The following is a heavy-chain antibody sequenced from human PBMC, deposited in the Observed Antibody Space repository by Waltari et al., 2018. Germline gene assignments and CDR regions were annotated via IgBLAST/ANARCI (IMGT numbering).Heavy chain of an antibody. D-gene: IGHD6-13*01. V-gene: IGHV4-39*07. J-gene: IGHJ4*02. Sequence: QLQLQESGPGLVKPSETLSLTCTVSGGSISSSRYYWGWIRQPPGTGLEWIGSIYYSGSTYYNPSLKSRVTISVDTSKNQCSLKRSSVTAADTAVYYCARDLWIAALGPLDYWGQGTLVTVSS. CDR2: IYYSGST. CDR1: GGSISSSRYY. CDR3: ARDLWIAALGPLDY.